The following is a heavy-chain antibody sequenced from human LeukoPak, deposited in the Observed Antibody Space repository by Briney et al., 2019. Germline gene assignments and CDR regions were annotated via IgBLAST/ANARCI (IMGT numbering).Heavy chain of an antibody. D-gene: IGHD3-22*01. V-gene: IGHV4-59*08. CDR2: IYYSGST. J-gene: IGHJ5*02. CDR1: GGSFSGYY. Sequence: SETLSLTCAVYGGSFSGYYWSWIRQPPGKGLEWIGYIYYSGSTNYNPSLKSRVTISVDTSKNQFSLKLSSVTAADTAVYYCARHVDSSGYYYANWFDPWGQGTLVTVSS. CDR3: ARHVDSSGYYYANWFDP.